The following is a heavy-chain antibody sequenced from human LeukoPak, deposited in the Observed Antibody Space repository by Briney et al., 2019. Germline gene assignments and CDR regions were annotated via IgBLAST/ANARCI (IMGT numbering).Heavy chain of an antibody. D-gene: IGHD3-9*01. V-gene: IGHV4-4*09. CDR1: GGSISSYY. Sequence: SETLSLTCTVSGGSISSYYWSWIRQPPGKGLEWIGYIYTSGSTNYNPSLKSRVTISVDTSKNQFSLKLSSVTAADTAVYYCARHSGRYCDILTGYFDYWGQGTLVTVSS. J-gene: IGHJ4*02. CDR2: IYTSGST. CDR3: ARHSGRYCDILTGYFDY.